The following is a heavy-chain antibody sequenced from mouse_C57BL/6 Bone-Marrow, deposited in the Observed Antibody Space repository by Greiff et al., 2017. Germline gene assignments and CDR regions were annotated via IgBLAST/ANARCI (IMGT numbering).Heavy chain of an antibody. J-gene: IGHJ4*01. CDR2: IYPGSGNT. D-gene: IGHD6-2*01. Sequence: VQLQQSGAELVRPGASVKLSCKASGYTFTDYYINWVKQRPGQGLEWIARIYPGSGNTYYNEKFKGKATLTAEKSSSTAYMQLSSLTSEDSAVYCCARCLPYYAIDYWGQGTSVTVSS. V-gene: IGHV1-76*01. CDR3: ARCLPYYAIDY. CDR1: GYTFTDYY.